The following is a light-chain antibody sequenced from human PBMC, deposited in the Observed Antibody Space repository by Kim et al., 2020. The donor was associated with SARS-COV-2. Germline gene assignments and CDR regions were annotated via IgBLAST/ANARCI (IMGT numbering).Light chain of an antibody. CDR2: DTS. CDR3: LLLYNSGRV. V-gene: IGLV7-46*01. CDR1: TGAVTSGHY. Sequence: QAVVTQEPSLTVSPGGTVSLTCGSSTGAVTSGHYPYWFQQKPGQAPRTLIYDTSNKYSWTPARFSGSLIGGKAALTLSGAQPEDEADYYCLLLYNSGRVFGGGTQLTVL. J-gene: IGLJ3*02.